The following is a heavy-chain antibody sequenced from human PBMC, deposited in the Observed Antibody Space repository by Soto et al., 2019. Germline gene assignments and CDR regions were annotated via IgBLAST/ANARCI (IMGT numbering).Heavy chain of an antibody. D-gene: IGHD3-3*01. CDR2: IKSKTDGGTT. CDR3: ARGYDFWSGFYYYALDV. J-gene: IGHJ6*02. Sequence: EVQLLESGGGLVEPGGSLRLSCAASGFIFSNAWMSWVRQAPGKGLEWVGRIKSKTDGGTTDYGAAVKGRFTISRDDSKNTMYLQMDSLKTEDTAVYYCARGYDFWSGFYYYALDVWGQGTTVTVSS. V-gene: IGHV3-15*01. CDR1: GFIFSNAW.